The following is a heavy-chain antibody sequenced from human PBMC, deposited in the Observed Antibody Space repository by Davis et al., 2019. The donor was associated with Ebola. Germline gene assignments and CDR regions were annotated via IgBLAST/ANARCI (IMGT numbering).Heavy chain of an antibody. D-gene: IGHD1-26*01. CDR3: ARDFLVGARLGWFDP. J-gene: IGHJ5*02. Sequence: ASVKVSCKASGYTFTSYDINWVRQATGQGLEWMGWMNPNSGSTGYAQKFQGRVTMTRNTSISTAYMELTSLRFEDTAVYYCARDFLVGARLGWFDPWGQGTLVTVSS. V-gene: IGHV1-8*01. CDR1: GYTFTSYD. CDR2: MNPNSGST.